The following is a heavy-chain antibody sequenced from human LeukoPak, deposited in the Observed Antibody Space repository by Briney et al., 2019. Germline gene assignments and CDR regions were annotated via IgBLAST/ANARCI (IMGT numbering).Heavy chain of an antibody. CDR1: GFTFSSYD. Sequence: GGSLRLSYATSGFTFSSYDMHWVRQATGKGLEWVSAIGTAGDTYYPGSVKGRFTISRENAKNSLYLQMNSLRAGDTAVYYCARGAYYYDSSDAFDIWGQGTMVTVSS. J-gene: IGHJ3*02. CDR3: ARGAYYYDSSDAFDI. CDR2: IGTAGDT. V-gene: IGHV3-13*01. D-gene: IGHD3-22*01.